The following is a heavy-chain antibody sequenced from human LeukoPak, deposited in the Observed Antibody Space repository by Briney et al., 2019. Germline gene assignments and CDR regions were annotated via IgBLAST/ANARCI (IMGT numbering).Heavy chain of an antibody. CDR1: GGSITNYY. Sequence: SETLSLTCNVSGGSITNYYWSWIRQPPGGGLEWIGYIYYSGSDSGSTNYNPSLNGRVTASLDTSKNRFSLKLISLTAADTAVYYCARSPLISTGWLGFDYWGQGTLVTVSS. CDR3: ARSPLISTGWLGFDY. J-gene: IGHJ4*02. D-gene: IGHD6-19*01. V-gene: IGHV4-59*01. CDR2: IYYSGSDSGST.